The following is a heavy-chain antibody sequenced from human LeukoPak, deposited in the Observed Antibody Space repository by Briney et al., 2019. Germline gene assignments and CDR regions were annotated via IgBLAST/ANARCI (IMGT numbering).Heavy chain of an antibody. Sequence: ETLSLXCAVYGGSFSGYYWSWIRQPPGKGLEWIGEINHSGSTNYNPSLKSRVTISVDTSKNQFSLKLSSVTAADTAVYYCAXGYDFWSGYYTGIDYWGQGTLVTVSS. CDR2: INHSGST. V-gene: IGHV4-34*01. D-gene: IGHD3-3*01. CDR1: GGSFSGYY. J-gene: IGHJ4*02. CDR3: AXGYDFWSGYYTGIDY.